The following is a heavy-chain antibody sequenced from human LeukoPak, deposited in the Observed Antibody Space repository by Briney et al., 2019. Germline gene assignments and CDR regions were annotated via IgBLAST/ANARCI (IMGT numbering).Heavy chain of an antibody. J-gene: IGHJ4*02. CDR2: ISYDGSNK. CDR1: GFTFSNSG. V-gene: IGHV3-30*03. D-gene: IGHD3-16*02. CDR3: ASRGGPWGLRLGGLSIDY. Sequence: TGGPLRLSCTASGFTFSNSGMHWVRQAPGKGLEWVALISYDGSNKFYVGSVKGRFTISRDNSKNTLYLEMNSLRVEDTAVYYCASRGGPWGLRLGGLSIDYWGQGTLVTVSS.